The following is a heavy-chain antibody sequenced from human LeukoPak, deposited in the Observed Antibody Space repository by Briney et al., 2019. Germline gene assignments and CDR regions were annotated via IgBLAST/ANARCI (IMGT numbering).Heavy chain of an antibody. CDR2: INSDGSST. D-gene: IGHD6-13*01. CDR3: AREGRSWSFDY. CDR1: GFTFSSYW. J-gene: IGHJ4*02. Sequence: GGSLRLSCAASGFTFSSYWMHWVRQAPGKGLVWVSRINSDGSSTSYADSAKGRFTISRDNAKNTLYLQMNSLRAEDTAVYYCAREGRSWSFDYWGQGTLVTVSS. V-gene: IGHV3-74*01.